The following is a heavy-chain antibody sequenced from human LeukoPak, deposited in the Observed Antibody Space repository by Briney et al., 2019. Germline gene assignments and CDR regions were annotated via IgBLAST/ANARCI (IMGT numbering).Heavy chain of an antibody. CDR1: GFTFSSYG. CDR3: AKDKRSTSGPFDY. CDR2: IRYDGSNK. D-gene: IGHD2-2*01. Sequence: GGSLRLSCAASGFTFSSYGMHWVRQAPGKGLEWVAFIRYDGSNKYYADSVKGRFTISRDNSKNTLYLQMNSLRAEDTAVYYCAKDKRSTSGPFDYWGQGTLVTVPS. V-gene: IGHV3-30*02. J-gene: IGHJ4*02.